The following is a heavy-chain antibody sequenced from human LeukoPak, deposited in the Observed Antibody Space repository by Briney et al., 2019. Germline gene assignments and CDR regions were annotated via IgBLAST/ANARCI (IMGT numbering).Heavy chain of an antibody. CDR3: ATTGYSSSWTRRPPYYFDY. CDR1: GGSFSGYY. V-gene: IGHV4-34*01. J-gene: IGHJ4*02. Sequence: SETLSLTCAVYGGSFSGYYWSWIGQPPGKGLEWIGEINLSGSTNYNPSLKSRVTISVDTSKNQFSLKLSSVTAADTAVYYCATTGYSSSWTRRPPYYFDYWGQGTLVTVSS. CDR2: INLSGST. D-gene: IGHD6-13*01.